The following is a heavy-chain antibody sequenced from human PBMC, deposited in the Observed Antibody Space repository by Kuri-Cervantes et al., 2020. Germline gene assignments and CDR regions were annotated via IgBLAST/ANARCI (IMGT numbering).Heavy chain of an antibody. V-gene: IGHV4-34*01. D-gene: IGHD6-19*01. Sequence: SETLSLTCAVYGESLSVYYWSWIRQPPGKGLEWIGEINHSGSTNYNPSLKSRVTMSVDTSSNQFSLMLKSVTAADTAVYYCASQTSGWYWFDPWGQGTLVTVSS. CDR1: GESLSVYY. CDR3: ASQTSGWYWFDP. J-gene: IGHJ5*02. CDR2: INHSGST.